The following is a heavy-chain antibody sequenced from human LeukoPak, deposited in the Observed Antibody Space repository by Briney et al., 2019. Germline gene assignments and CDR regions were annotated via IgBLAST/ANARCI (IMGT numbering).Heavy chain of an antibody. V-gene: IGHV3-15*01. CDR3: TTEWGSGWYYFDY. D-gene: IGHD6-19*01. CDR2: IKSKTDGGTT. J-gene: IGHJ4*02. Sequence: WIRQPPGKGLEWVGRIKSKTDGGTTDYAAPVKGRFTISRDDSKNTLYLQMNSLKTEDTAVYYCTTEWGSGWYYFDYWGQGTLVTVSS.